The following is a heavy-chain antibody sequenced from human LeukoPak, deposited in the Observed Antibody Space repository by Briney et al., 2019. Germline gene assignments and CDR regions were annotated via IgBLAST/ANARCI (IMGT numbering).Heavy chain of an antibody. CDR2: ILWNGSNK. CDR3: ARAVDEWTGYYVDF. CDR1: GFTFGNHG. V-gene: IGHV3-30*02. J-gene: IGHJ4*02. Sequence: GGSLRLSCAGSGFTFGNHGIHWVRQAPGKGLEWVAFILWNGSNKFFVDSVEGRFTISRDNYRNTVSLQMNNLRAEDTAMYYCARAVDEWTGYYVDFWGQGTLVTVSS. D-gene: IGHD3/OR15-3a*01.